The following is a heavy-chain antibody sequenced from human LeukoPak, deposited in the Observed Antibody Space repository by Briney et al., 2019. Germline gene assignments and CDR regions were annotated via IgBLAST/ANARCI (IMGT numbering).Heavy chain of an antibody. Sequence: SETLSLTCTVSGGSISSGGYYWSWIRQHPGKGLEWIGYIYYSGSTYYNPSLKSRVTISVDTSKNQFSLRLSSVTAADTAVYYCARVPSYSYGIQFDHWGQGTLVTVSS. V-gene: IGHV4-31*03. CDR3: ARVPSYSYGIQFDH. J-gene: IGHJ4*02. CDR1: GGSISSGGYY. CDR2: IYYSGST. D-gene: IGHD5-18*01.